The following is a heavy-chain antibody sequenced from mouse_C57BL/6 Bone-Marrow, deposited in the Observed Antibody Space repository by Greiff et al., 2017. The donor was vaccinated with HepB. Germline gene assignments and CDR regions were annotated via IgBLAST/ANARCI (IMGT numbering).Heavy chain of an antibody. CDR2: ISDGGSYT. V-gene: IGHV5-4*01. D-gene: IGHD1-1*01. Sequence: EVQGVESGGGLVKPGGSLKLSCAASGFTFSSYAMSWVRQTPEKRLEWVATISDGGSYTYYPDNVKGRFTISRDNAKNNLYLQMSHLKSEDTAMYYCARDEELHYYGSSPGFDVWGTGTTVTVSS. CDR3: ARDEELHYYGSSPGFDV. CDR1: GFTFSSYA. J-gene: IGHJ1*03.